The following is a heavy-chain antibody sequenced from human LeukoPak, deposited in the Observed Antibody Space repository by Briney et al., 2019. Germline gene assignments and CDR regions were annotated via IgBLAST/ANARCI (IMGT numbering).Heavy chain of an antibody. Sequence: KPSETLSLTCTVSGGSISSYYWSWIRQPAGEGLEWIGRIYSSGSTNYNPSLQSRVTISVDKSNNQFSLKLTSVTAADTAVYYCARDAYSNSYYWFDPWGQGTLVTVSS. J-gene: IGHJ5*02. D-gene: IGHD6-13*01. CDR3: ARDAYSNSYYWFDP. CDR1: GGSISSYY. V-gene: IGHV4-4*07. CDR2: IYSSGST.